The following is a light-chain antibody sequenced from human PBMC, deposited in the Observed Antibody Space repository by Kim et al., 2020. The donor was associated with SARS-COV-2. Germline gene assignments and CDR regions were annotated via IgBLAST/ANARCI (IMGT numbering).Light chain of an antibody. V-gene: IGLV1-44*01. CDR3: ATWDDSLNGVI. CDR1: NSTIGKSD. Sequence: GQRVTISCSGRNSTIGKSDVTWYQVLPATAPHLLIYSNTHRPSGIPVRFSCSKSGTSASLAISGLLSGDEADYYCATWDDSLNGVIFGVGTQLTVL. CDR2: SNT. J-gene: IGLJ2*01.